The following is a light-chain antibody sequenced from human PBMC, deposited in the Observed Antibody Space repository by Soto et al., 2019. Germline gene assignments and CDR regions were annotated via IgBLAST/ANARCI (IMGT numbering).Light chain of an antibody. CDR1: QSISNR. CDR2: GAS. Sequence: IHMTRTPAKRSGSLGDGVSIACRASQSISNRLAWYQQKPGKAPKVLIYGASNLQSGVPPRFSGSGSGTDFTLAISSLQPEDSATYYCLQDINYPWTFGQGTKVDI. J-gene: IGKJ1*01. V-gene: IGKV1-6*01. CDR3: LQDINYPWT.